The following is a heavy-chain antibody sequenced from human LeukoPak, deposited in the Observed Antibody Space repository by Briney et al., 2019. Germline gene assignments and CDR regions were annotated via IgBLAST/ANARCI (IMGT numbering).Heavy chain of an antibody. V-gene: IGHV3-7*01. Sequence: GGSLRLSCAASGFIFTNYFMSWVRRAPGKGLEWVASIKHDGSEKYYVDSVRGRFTISRDNTKNSLYLQMSSPRAEDTAVYYCATDRGWRTSGYYLYYFEYWGQGTLVTFSS. CDR1: GFIFTNYF. J-gene: IGHJ4*02. CDR3: ATDRGWRTSGYYLYYFEY. D-gene: IGHD3-3*01. CDR2: IKHDGSEK.